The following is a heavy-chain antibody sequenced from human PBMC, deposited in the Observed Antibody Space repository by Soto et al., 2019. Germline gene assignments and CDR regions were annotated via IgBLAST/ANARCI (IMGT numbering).Heavy chain of an antibody. CDR1: GGSISSYY. V-gene: IGHV4-59*08. J-gene: IGHJ5*02. D-gene: IGHD3-3*01. CDR3: ARHKAIFGVVHWFDP. CDR2: IYYSGST. Sequence: TSETLSLTCTVSGGSISSYYWSWIRQPPGKGLEWIGYIYYSGSTNYNPSLKSRVTISVDTSKNQFSLKLSSVTAADTAVYYCARHKAIFGVVHWFDPWGQGTLVTVSS.